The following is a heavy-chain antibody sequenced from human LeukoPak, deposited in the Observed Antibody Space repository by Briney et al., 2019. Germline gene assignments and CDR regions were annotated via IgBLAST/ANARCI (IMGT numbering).Heavy chain of an antibody. CDR3: ARTLGYCSSTSCYKGSAFDI. CDR1: GFTFSSYV. J-gene: IGHJ3*02. CDR2: IWYDGFNK. D-gene: IGHD2-2*02. V-gene: IGHV3-33*01. Sequence: GGSLRLSCAASGFTFSSYVMHWVRQAPGKGLEWVAVIWYDGFNKYYADSVKGRFTISRDNSKNTLYLQMNSLRAEDTAVYYCARTLGYCSSTSCYKGSAFDIWGQGTMVTVSS.